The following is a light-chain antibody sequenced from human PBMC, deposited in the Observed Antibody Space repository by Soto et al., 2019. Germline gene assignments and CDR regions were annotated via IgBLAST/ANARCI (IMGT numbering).Light chain of an antibody. CDR2: DTS. V-gene: IGLV7-46*01. J-gene: IGLJ3*02. CDR3: LLSDSGALV. CDR1: TGAVTSGHY. Sequence: QAVVTQEPSLTVSPGGTVTLTCGSSTGAVTSGHYPYWFQQKPGQAPRTLIYDTSNKHSWTPARFSGSLLGGKAPLPLSGAQRKDEAEYYRLLSDSGALVFGGGTNRPV.